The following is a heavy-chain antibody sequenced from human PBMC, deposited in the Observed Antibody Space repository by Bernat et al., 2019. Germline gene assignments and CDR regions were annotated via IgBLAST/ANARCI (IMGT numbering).Heavy chain of an antibody. Sequence: EVQLMESGGGLIQPGGSLRLSCAASGFSVSSSYMSWVRQAPGKGLEWVSVIYNDGATRYADTVKGRFTIFRDNSKNTLCLQMDSLRGEDTAIYYCARGRPSYGDYNYWGQGTLVTVSS. CDR3: ARGRPSYGDYNY. CDR2: IYNDGAT. D-gene: IGHD4-17*01. J-gene: IGHJ4*02. CDR1: GFSVSSSY. V-gene: IGHV3-53*01.